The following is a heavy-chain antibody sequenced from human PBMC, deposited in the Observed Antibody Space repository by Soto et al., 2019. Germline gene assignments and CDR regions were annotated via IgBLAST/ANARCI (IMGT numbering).Heavy chain of an antibody. D-gene: IGHD1-7*01. J-gene: IGHJ4*02. V-gene: IGHV1-24*01. Sequence: SLSVSGKVSGYTLTQLSILAVRQAPGKGLEWMGGFDPEDGDTIYAQKFQGRVTMSEDTSTDTAYMELNTLKPEDTAVYHCAKDRVGGTFYTPLAFWGQGTLVTVS. CDR1: GYTLTQLS. CDR3: AKDRVGGTFYTPLAF. CDR2: FDPEDGDT.